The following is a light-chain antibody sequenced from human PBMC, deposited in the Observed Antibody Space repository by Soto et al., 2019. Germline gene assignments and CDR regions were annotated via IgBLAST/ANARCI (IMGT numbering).Light chain of an antibody. V-gene: IGKV3-15*01. CDR2: GAS. J-gene: IGKJ1*01. CDR3: QQYNNWPPRGT. Sequence: EIVMTQSRATLSVSPGERATLSCRASQSVSSNLAWYQQKPGQAPRLAIYGASTRTTGIPARFSGRGSGTEFTLTISSLQSEDFAVYYCQQYNNWPPRGTFGQGTKVEIK. CDR1: QSVSSN.